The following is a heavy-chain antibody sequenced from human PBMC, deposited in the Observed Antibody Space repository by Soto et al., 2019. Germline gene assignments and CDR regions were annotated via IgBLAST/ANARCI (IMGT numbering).Heavy chain of an antibody. CDR2: IYYSGST. J-gene: IGHJ6*02. D-gene: IGHD3-10*01. V-gene: IGHV4-59*01. CDR3: ARDRLHGSGSYYPHRAYYYYGMDV. CDR1: GGSISSYY. Sequence: SEPLSLPCTVSGGSISSYYWSWIRQPPGKGLEWIGYIYYSGSTNYNPSLKSRVTISVDTSKNQFSLKLSSVTAADTAVYYCARDRLHGSGSYYPHRAYYYYGMDVWGQGTTVTVSS.